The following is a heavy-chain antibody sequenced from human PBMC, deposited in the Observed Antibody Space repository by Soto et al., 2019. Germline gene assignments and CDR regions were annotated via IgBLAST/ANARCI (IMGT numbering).Heavy chain of an antibody. D-gene: IGHD1-26*01. CDR1: GFTFSNAW. V-gene: IGHV3-15*07. CDR2: IKSKTDGGTT. CDR3: TTAVGATGPIWFDP. Sequence: VQLVESGGGLVKPGGSLRLSCAASGFTFSNAWMNWVRQAPGKGLEWVGRIKSKTDGGTTDYAAPVKGRFTISRDDSKNTLYLQMNSLKTEDTAVYYCTTAVGATGPIWFDPWGQGTLVTVSS. J-gene: IGHJ5*02.